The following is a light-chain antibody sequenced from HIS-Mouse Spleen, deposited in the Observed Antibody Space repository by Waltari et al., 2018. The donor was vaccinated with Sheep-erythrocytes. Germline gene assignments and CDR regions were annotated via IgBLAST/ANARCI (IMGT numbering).Light chain of an antibody. J-gene: IGLJ3*02. CDR2: EDS. V-gene: IGLV3-10*01. CDR3: YSTDSSGNHWV. CDR1: ALPKTY. Sequence: SYELTQPPSVSVSPGQAARLTCSGDALPKTYAYWYQQKSGQAPVLVIYEDSKRPSGIPERFSGSSSGTMATLTISGAQVEDEADYYCYSTDSSGNHWVFGGGTKLTVL.